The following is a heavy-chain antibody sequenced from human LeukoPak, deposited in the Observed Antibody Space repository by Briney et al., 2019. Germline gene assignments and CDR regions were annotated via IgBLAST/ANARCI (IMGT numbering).Heavy chain of an antibody. J-gene: IGHJ6*03. CDR1: GYTFTSYG. CDR2: ISAYNGNT. V-gene: IGHV1-18*01. CDR3: ARAIPQHYDFWSGYTNSYYMDV. Sequence: ASVKVSCKASGYTFTSYGISWVRQAPGQGLEWMGWISAYNGNTNYAQKLQGRVTMTTDTSTSTAYMGLRSLRSDGTAVYYCARAIPQHYDFWSGYTNSYYMDVWGKGTTVTVSS. D-gene: IGHD3-3*01.